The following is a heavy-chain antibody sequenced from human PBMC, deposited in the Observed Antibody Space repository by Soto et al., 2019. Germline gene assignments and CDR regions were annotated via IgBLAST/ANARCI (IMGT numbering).Heavy chain of an antibody. CDR3: ARRERAAGTDWWFDP. D-gene: IGHD6-13*01. J-gene: IGHJ5*02. Sequence: QLPLQESGPGLVKPSETLSLTCTVSGGSISSSSFHWGWIRQPPGKGREWIGSIHYSGSTHYSPSLKSRVTISVDTSKNQFSLKLSSVTAADTAVYYCARRERAAGTDWWFDPWGQGTLVNVSS. V-gene: IGHV4-39*01. CDR1: GGSISSSSFH. CDR2: IHYSGST.